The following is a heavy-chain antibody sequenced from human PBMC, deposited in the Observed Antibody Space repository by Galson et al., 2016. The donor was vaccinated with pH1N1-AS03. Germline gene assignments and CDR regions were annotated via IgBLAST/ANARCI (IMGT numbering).Heavy chain of an antibody. D-gene: IGHD2-15*01. V-gene: IGHV1-18*01. CDR1: GYDFNKYG. Sequence: SVKVSCKASGYDFNKYGITWVRQAPGQGLEWVGWISGYSSKTNSAQIVQDRVTLTTDTSTSTAYLEMRSLRSDDTAVYYCARGPGTSATTSLHYWGQGTLVTVSS. CDR2: ISGYSSKT. J-gene: IGHJ4*02. CDR3: ARGPGTSATTSLHY.